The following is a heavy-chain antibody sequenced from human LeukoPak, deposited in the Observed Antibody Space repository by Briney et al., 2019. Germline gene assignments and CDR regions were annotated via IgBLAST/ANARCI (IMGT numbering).Heavy chain of an antibody. J-gene: IGHJ6*03. D-gene: IGHD2-2*01. CDR2: IKEDANEE. V-gene: IGHV3-7*01. CDR1: GFTFRSYR. Sequence: GGSLRLSCAASGFTFRSYRMSWVRQAPGKGLEWVANIKEDANEEYYVDSVRGRFIISRDNAKNSLFLQMYSLRADDTAVYYCARAGYCTSNSCYSPNFYYMDVWGKGTTVSVSS. CDR3: ARAGYCTSNSCYSPNFYYMDV.